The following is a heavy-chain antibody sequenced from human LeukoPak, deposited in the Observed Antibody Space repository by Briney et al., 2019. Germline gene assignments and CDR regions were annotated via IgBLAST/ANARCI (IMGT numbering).Heavy chain of an antibody. D-gene: IGHD5-24*01. CDR1: GFTFSSYS. Sequence: GGSLRLSCAASGFTFSSYSMNWVRQAPGKGLEWVSYISSSSSTIYYADSVKGRFTISRDNAKNSLYLQMNSLRAEDTAVYYCAQTPSRDGYNQGYFDYWGQGTLVTVSS. CDR2: ISSSSSTI. V-gene: IGHV3-48*04. CDR3: AQTPSRDGYNQGYFDY. J-gene: IGHJ4*02.